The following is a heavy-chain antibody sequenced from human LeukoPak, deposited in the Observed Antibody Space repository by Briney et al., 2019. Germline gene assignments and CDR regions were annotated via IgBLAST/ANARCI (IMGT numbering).Heavy chain of an antibody. D-gene: IGHD6-13*01. CDR2: IYYSGST. CDR1: GGSISSGDHY. V-gene: IGHV4-30-4*01. J-gene: IGHJ4*02. CDR3: ARGGSWYGSLVY. Sequence: SETLSLTCTVSGGSISSGDHYWSWIRQPPGKGLEWIGYIYYSGSTYYSPSLKSRVTISVDTSKNQFSLKLSSVTAADTAVYYCARGGSWYGSLVYWGQGALVTVSS.